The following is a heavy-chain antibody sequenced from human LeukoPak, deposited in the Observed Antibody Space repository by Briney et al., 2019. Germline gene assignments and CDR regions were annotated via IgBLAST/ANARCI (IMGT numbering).Heavy chain of an antibody. D-gene: IGHD6-25*01. CDR3: ANAADYYSVDV. J-gene: IGHJ6*02. CDR1: GGSFSGFS. V-gene: IGHV4-34*01. Sequence: NPSETLSLTCAVYGGSFSGFSWSWIRRPPGKGLEWIGEINHGGSTNYNPSLKSRVSISVDTSKNQFSLKLNSVTAADTAVYYCANAADYYSVDVWGQGTTVTVSS. CDR2: INHGGST.